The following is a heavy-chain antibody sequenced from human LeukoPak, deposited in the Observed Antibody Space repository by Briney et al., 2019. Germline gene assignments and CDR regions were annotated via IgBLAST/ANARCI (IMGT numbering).Heavy chain of an antibody. D-gene: IGHD2-8*01. CDR2: IVVGSGNT. J-gene: IGHJ4*02. Sequence: SVKVSCKASGFTFTSSAVQWVRQARGQRLEWIGWIVVGSGNTNYAQKFQERVTITRDVSTSTAYMELSSLRSEDTAVYYCAADGVDCTNGICPSAFDYWGQGTLVTVSS. V-gene: IGHV1-58*01. CDR3: AADGVDCTNGICPSAFDY. CDR1: GFTFTSSA.